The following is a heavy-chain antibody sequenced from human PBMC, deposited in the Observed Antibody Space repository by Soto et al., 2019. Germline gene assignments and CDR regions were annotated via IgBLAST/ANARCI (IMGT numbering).Heavy chain of an antibody. Sequence: EVQLVESGGGLVQPGGSLRLSCAASGFAFTDYTMNWVRQAPGEGLEWVSYITKTGGSVYYADSVKGRFTISRDNAKNSLYLQMNSLRAEDTALYYCARDWNYSFDFWGRGTLVTVSS. CDR3: ARDWNYSFDF. CDR1: GFAFTDYT. J-gene: IGHJ4*02. D-gene: IGHD1-7*01. V-gene: IGHV3-48*01. CDR2: ITKTGGSV.